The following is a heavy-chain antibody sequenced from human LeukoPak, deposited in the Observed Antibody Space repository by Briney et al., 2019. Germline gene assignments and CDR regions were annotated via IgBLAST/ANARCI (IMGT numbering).Heavy chain of an antibody. CDR2: INPNSGGT. J-gene: IGHJ5*02. V-gene: IGHV1-2*02. D-gene: IGHD3-22*01. CDR3: ARVLYYYDSSGYFWFDP. Sequence: ASVKVSCKASGYTFTGYYMHWVRQAPGRGLEWMGWINPNSGGTNYAQKFQGRVTMTRDTSISTAYMELSRLRSDDTAVYYCARVLYYYDSSGYFWFDPWGQGTLVTVSS. CDR1: GYTFTGYY.